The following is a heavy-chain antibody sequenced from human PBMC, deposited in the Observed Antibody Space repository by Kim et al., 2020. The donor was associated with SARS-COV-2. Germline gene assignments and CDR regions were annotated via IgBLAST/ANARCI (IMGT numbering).Heavy chain of an antibody. V-gene: IGHV1-3*01. D-gene: IGHD3-10*01. CDR1: GYTFTSYA. CDR3: ARRITMVRGKLQEGVWFDP. Sequence: ASVKVSCKASGYTFTSYAMHWVRQAPGQRLEWMGWINAGNGNTKYSQKFQGRVTITRDTSASTAYMELSSLRSEDTAVYYCARRITMVRGKLQEGVWFDPWGQRPLATVSS. CDR2: INAGNGNT. J-gene: IGHJ5*02.